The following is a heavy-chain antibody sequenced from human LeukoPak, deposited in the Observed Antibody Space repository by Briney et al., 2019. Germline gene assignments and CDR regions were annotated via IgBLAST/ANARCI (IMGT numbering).Heavy chain of an antibody. CDR3: VKGRYLLSFGD. Sequence: GGSLRLSCAASGFIFSSYAMVWVRQAPGKGLEWVSSIFGTDDRTSYADSVKGRFTISRDNSKNTLYLQMNSLRAEDTAVYYCVKGRYLLSFGDWGQGTLVTVSS. CDR1: GFIFSSYA. V-gene: IGHV3-23*01. D-gene: IGHD3-9*01. J-gene: IGHJ4*02. CDR2: IFGTDDRT.